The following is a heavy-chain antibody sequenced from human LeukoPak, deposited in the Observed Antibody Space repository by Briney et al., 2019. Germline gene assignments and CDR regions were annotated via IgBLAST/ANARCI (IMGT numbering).Heavy chain of an antibody. D-gene: IGHD3-10*01. V-gene: IGHV3-53*01. Sequence: GGSLRLSCAACRLSVSINYMSWVRQAPGMGLEWVSFIYMDGTTQYLDSVKGRFTISRDNSKNTLYLQMNSLRAEETAVYYCARDALITFGLHYYYGMDVWGQGTTVIVSS. CDR2: IYMDGTT. CDR3: ARDALITFGLHYYYGMDV. CDR1: RLSVSINY. J-gene: IGHJ6*02.